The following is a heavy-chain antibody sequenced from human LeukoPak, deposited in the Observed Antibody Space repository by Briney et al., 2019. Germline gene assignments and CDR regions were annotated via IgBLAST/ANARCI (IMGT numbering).Heavy chain of an antibody. D-gene: IGHD3-16*01. J-gene: IGHJ5*02. CDR2: IYYSGST. Sequence: SETLSLTCTVSGGSISSYYWSWIRQPAGKGLEWIGYIYYSGSTNYNPSLKSRVTISVDTSKNQFSLKLSSVTAADTAVYYCASQQPDYDYVWGSYLPFDPWGQGTLVTVSS. CDR1: GGSISSYY. CDR3: ASQQPDYDYVWGSYLPFDP. V-gene: IGHV4-59*08.